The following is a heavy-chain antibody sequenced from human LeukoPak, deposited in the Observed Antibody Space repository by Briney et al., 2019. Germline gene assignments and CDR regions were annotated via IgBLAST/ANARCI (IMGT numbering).Heavy chain of an antibody. CDR2: ISVYSGNT. D-gene: IGHD3-10*01. V-gene: IGHV1-18*01. CDR1: GYTLTSYG. J-gene: IGHJ4*02. CDR3: ARDADGVIDY. Sequence: GASVKVSCKASGYTLTSYGISWVRQAPAQGLEWMGWISVYSGNTNYAQKLQGRVTLTTDTSTSTAYMELGSLRSDDTAVYYCARDADGVIDYWGQGTLVTVSS.